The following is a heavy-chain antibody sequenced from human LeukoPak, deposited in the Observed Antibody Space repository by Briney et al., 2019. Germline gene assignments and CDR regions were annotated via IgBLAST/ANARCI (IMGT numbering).Heavy chain of an antibody. D-gene: IGHD3-3*01. J-gene: IGHJ4*02. CDR1: GLAFSSYA. Sequence: GGSLRLSCAASGLAFSSYAMSWVRQAPGKGLEWVSTISVASNTFFADSVKGRFTISRDNSRNTVYLQMTSLRADDTAVYYCADYGVSGVRNNFYWGQGTLVTVSS. CDR3: ADYGVSGVRNNFY. V-gene: IGHV3-23*01. CDR2: ISVASNT.